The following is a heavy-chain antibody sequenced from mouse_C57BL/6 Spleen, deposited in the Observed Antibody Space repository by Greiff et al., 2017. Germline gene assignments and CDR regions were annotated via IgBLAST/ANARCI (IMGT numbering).Heavy chain of an antibody. D-gene: IGHD2-2*01. CDR1: GFTFSSYG. CDR3: ALYYGYDEGYYYAMDY. Sequence: EVQGVESGGDLVKPGGSLKLSCAASGFTFSSYGMSWVRQTPDKRLEWVATISSGGSYTYYPDSVKGRFTISRDNAKNTLYLQMSSLKSEDTAMYYCALYYGYDEGYYYAMDYWGQGTSVTASS. V-gene: IGHV5-6*01. CDR2: ISSGGSYT. J-gene: IGHJ4*01.